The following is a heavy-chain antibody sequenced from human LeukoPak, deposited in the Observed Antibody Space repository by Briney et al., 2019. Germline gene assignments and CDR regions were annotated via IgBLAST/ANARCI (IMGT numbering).Heavy chain of an antibody. CDR2: ITNDGSST. V-gene: IGHV3-74*01. Sequence: GGSLRLSCAASGLTFSSHWMHWVRQAPGKGLVWVSRITNDGSSTTYADSVKGRFTISRDNAKNSLYLQMNSLRVEDTAVYYCAGLDTAMITSSDYWGQGTLVTVSS. CDR3: AGLDTAMITSSDY. D-gene: IGHD5-18*01. J-gene: IGHJ4*02. CDR1: GLTFSSHW.